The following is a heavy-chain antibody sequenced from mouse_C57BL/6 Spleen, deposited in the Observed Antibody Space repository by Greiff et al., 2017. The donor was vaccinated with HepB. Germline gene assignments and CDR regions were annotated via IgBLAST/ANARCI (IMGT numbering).Heavy chain of an antibody. CDR3: ARRGYYGNYGSAMDY. J-gene: IGHJ4*01. Sequence: QVQLQQPGAELVKPGASVKLSCKASGYTFTSYWMQWVKQRPGQGLEWIGEIDPSDSYTNYNQKFKGKATLTVDTSSSTAYMQLSSLTSEDSAVYYCARRGYYGNYGSAMDYWGQGTSVTVSS. D-gene: IGHD2-1*01. V-gene: IGHV1-50*01. CDR1: GYTFTSYW. CDR2: IDPSDSYT.